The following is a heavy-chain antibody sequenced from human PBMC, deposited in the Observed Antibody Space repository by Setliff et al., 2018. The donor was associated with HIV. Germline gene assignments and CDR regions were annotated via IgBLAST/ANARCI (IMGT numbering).Heavy chain of an antibody. V-gene: IGHV5-51*01. CDR1: RYSFTNYW. Sequence: GESLKISCKGSRYSFTNYWVGWVRQMPANGLEWMGLIWPDDSDTIYSPSFQGQVTMSVDKSISTAYLQWSSLKAPATAMYYCARLSKYYDFWTPDSWGQGTLVTVSS. CDR3: ARLSKYYDFWTPDS. D-gene: IGHD3-3*01. CDR2: IWPDDSDT. J-gene: IGHJ4*02.